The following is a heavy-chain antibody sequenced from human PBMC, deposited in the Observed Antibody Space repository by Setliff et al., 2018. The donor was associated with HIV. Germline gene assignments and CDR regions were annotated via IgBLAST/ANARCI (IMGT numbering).Heavy chain of an antibody. CDR2: VQYVGPA. J-gene: IGHJ4*02. D-gene: IGHD3-22*01. CDR3: ARGEPPASRSGLLY. V-gene: IGHV4-59*01. Sequence: SETLSLTCSVSGDDINRDFWTWMRQPPGKGLEWIGYVQYVGPANYNPSLQSRPTLSIDTSKNQFSLKLISVTAADTAVYYCARGEPPASRSGLLYWGQGMLVTVSS. CDR1: GDDINRDF.